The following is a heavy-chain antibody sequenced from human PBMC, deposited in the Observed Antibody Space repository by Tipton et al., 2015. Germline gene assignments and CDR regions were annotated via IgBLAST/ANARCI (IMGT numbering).Heavy chain of an antibody. D-gene: IGHD3-3*01. V-gene: IGHV4-61*01. CDR2: VHNRGTT. Sequence: TLSLTCTVSGDSVNTKLYFWTWVRQSPGRGLEYLGYVHNRGTTNYNPSFKGRIGISLDKSQNQFSLKLDSVTTTDTATYYCARDQYDYWSDYHGYPKQALKFGLDVWGPGTTVTVSS. CDR3: ARDQYDYWSDYHGYPKQALKFGLDV. CDR1: GDSVNTKLYF. J-gene: IGHJ6*02.